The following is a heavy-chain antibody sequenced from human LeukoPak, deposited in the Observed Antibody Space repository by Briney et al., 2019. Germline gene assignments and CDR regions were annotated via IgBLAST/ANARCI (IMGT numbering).Heavy chain of an antibody. Sequence: GGSRRLSCAASGFTFSSYAMSWVRQAPGKVLEWVAAISGRGGSTYYADSVKGRFTISRDNSKNTLYLQMNSLRAEDTAVYYCAKDSRWLRAFAIWGQGTMVTVSS. V-gene: IGHV3-23*01. CDR2: ISGRGGST. CDR1: GFTFSSYA. J-gene: IGHJ3*02. D-gene: IGHD5-12*01. CDR3: AKDSRWLRAFAI.